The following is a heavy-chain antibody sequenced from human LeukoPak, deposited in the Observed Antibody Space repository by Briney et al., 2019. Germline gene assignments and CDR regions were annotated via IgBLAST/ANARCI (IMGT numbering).Heavy chain of an antibody. V-gene: IGHV4-30-2*01. J-gene: IGHJ4*02. CDR1: GGSISSGGYY. Sequence: SQTLSLTCTVSGGSISSGGYYWSWIRQPPGKGLEWIGYIYHSGSTYYNPSLKSRVTISVDRSKNQFSLELSSVTAADTAVYYCARVIVVVPAAINYFDYWGQGTLVTVSS. D-gene: IGHD2-2*02. CDR3: ARVIVVVPAAINYFDY. CDR2: IYHSGST.